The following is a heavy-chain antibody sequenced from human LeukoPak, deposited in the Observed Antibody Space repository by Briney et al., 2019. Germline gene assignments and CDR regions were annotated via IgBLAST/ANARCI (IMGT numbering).Heavy chain of an antibody. D-gene: IGHD6-19*01. V-gene: IGHV4-34*01. CDR1: GESFSGYS. CDR3: ARHGWHAWYFDL. J-gene: IGHJ2*01. CDR2: INQRRNT. Sequence: PSETLSLTCVVYGESFSGYSWSWIRQPPGKGREWIGEINQRRNTNYNPSLKSRVTISIDTSKNQFSLKLSSVTAADTAVYYCARHGWHAWYFDLWGRGTLVTVSS.